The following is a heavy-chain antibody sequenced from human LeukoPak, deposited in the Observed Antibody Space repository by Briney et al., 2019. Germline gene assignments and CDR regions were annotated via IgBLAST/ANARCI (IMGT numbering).Heavy chain of an antibody. Sequence: GESLKISFKGSGYSFTSYWIGWVRQMPGKGLEWMGIIYPGDTDTRYSPTFQGQVTISADKSISTAYLQWSSLKASDTAMYYGARSAGGYDSSGYYRLWGQGTLVTVSS. V-gene: IGHV5-51*01. CDR1: GYSFTSYW. D-gene: IGHD3-22*01. CDR2: IYPGDTDT. J-gene: IGHJ4*02. CDR3: ARSAGGYDSSGYYRL.